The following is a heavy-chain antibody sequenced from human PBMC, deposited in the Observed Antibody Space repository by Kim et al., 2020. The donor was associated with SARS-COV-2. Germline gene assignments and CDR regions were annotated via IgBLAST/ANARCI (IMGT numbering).Heavy chain of an antibody. D-gene: IGHD3-10*01. CDR3: ARAMVRGRAFDI. J-gene: IGHJ3*02. V-gene: IGHV4-34*01. CDR2: INHSGST. CDR1: GGSFSGYY. Sequence: SETLSLTCAVYGGSFSGYYWSWIRQPPGKVLEWIGEINHSGSTNYNPSLKSRVTISVDTSKNQFSLKLSSVTAADTAVYYCARAMVRGRAFDIWGQGTMV.